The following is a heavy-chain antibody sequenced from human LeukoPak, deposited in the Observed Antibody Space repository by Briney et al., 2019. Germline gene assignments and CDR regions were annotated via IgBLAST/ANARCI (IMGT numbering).Heavy chain of an antibody. J-gene: IGHJ4*02. Sequence: ATVNVSCKASGYDFINYGISWVRQAPGQGLEWMGWRSIYNGNTDYKPQGRVTMTTDTSTSTAYMELRSLRSDDKAVYYCARGGPFPSSSSSREYYLDYWAREPWSPSPQ. D-gene: IGHD6-6*01. V-gene: IGHV1-18*01. CDR2: RSIYNGNT. CDR3: ARGGPFPSSSSSREYYLDY. CDR1: GYDFINYG.